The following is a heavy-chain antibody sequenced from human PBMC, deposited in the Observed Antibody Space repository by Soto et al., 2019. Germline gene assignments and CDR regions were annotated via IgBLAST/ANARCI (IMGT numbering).Heavy chain of an antibody. CDR2: ISWNSGSI. CDR1: GFTFDDYA. CDR3: AKEKGMVRGGFDY. Sequence: EVQLVESGGGLVQPGRSLRLSCAASGFTFDDYAMHWVRQAPGKGLEWVSGISWNSGSIGYADSVKGRFTISRDNAKNSLYLQMNSLRAEDTALYYCAKEKGMVRGGFDYWGQGTLVTVSS. V-gene: IGHV3-9*01. J-gene: IGHJ4*02. D-gene: IGHD3-10*01.